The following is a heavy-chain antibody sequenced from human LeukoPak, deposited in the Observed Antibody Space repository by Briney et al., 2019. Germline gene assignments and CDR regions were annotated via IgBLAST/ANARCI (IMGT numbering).Heavy chain of an antibody. Sequence: GGSLRLSCAASGFTFSSYPMSWVRQAPGKGLEWVSVIYSGGSTYYADSVKGRFTISRDNSKNTLYLQMNSLRAEDTAVYYCARESEDYYDSSGYYYVGGAFDIWGQGTMVTVSS. CDR2: IYSGGST. J-gene: IGHJ3*02. CDR1: GFTFSSYP. V-gene: IGHV3-66*01. CDR3: ARESEDYYDSSGYYYVGGAFDI. D-gene: IGHD3-22*01.